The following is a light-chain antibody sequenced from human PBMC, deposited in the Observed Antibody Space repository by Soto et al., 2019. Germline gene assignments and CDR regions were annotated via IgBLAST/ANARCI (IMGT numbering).Light chain of an antibody. J-gene: IGLJ3*02. CDR3: TSYAGSNIWV. Sequence: QSALTQPPSASGSPGQSVTISCTGTSSDVGAYNYVSWYQQYPGKAPKLMIYEVIKRPSGVPDRFSGSKSGKTASLTVSGLQPEDEADYYCTSYAGSNIWVFGGGTKLTVL. V-gene: IGLV2-8*01. CDR1: SSDVGAYNY. CDR2: EVI.